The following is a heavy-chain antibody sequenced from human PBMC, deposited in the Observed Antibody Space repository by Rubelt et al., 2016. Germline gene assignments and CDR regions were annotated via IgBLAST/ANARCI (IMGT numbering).Heavy chain of an antibody. CDR1: GFTFSSYS. D-gene: IGHD3-16*01. Sequence: AASGFTFSSYSMHWVRQAPGKGLEWMTVIWHDGSQKYFADSVKGGFTISRDNSKNTVFLQMDSMIAEDSAMYSGAREKGDRGAWRPYDAFDIWGQGTMVTVSS. CDR3: AREKGDRGAWRPYDAFDI. J-gene: IGHJ3*02. CDR2: IWHDGSQK. V-gene: IGHV3-33*08.